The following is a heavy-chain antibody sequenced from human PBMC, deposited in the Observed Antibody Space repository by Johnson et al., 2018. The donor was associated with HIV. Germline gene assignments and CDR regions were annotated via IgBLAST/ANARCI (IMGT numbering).Heavy chain of an antibody. CDR2: IKQDGSEK. D-gene: IGHD6-13*01. J-gene: IGHJ3*02. V-gene: IGHV3-7*01. CDR3: ARAIAAAGTVGVDAFDI. CDR1: GFTFSYYW. Sequence: VQLVESGGGLVQPGGSLRLSCAASGFTFSYYWMSWVRQAPGKGLEWVANIKQDGSEKYYVDSVKGRFTISRDNAKNSLYLQMNSLRAEDTAVYYCARAIAAAGTVGVDAFDIWGQGTMVTVSS.